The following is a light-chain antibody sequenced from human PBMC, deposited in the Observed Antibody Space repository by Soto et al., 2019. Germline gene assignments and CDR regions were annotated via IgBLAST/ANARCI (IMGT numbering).Light chain of an antibody. CDR1: QSIDTW. CDR3: QQYKTYSRT. Sequence: DIQMTQSPSTLSASVEDRVTITCRDSQSIDTWLAWYQHKPGKAPNLLIYDASSLQSGVASRFGGSGSGTGFTLTISSLQPDDFATYYCQQYKTYSRTFGQGTTVEIK. J-gene: IGKJ1*01. V-gene: IGKV1-5*01. CDR2: DAS.